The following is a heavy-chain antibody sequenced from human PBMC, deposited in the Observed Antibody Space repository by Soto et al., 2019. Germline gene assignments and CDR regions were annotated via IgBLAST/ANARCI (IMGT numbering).Heavy chain of an antibody. CDR2: NYHSGNT. J-gene: IGHJ4*02. V-gene: IGHV4-4*03. CDR3: AGGGTRGDFDY. D-gene: IGHD2-15*01. CDR1: GGSISSSNW. Sequence: QVQLQQSGPGLVKPPGTLSLTCAVSGGSISSSNWWSWGRQPPGGGLEWIGENYHSGNTNYSRSLKTRITISVDKSKKRFSLKLGSVTAAGAAVYYCAGGGTRGDFDYWGQGTLVTVSS.